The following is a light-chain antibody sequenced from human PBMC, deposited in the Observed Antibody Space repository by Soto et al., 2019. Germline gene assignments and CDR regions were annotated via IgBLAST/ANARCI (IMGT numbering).Light chain of an antibody. Sequence: EIVLTQSPGTLSLSPGERATLSCRASQSVSGNSLAWYQQKPGQAPSLLIYIASHRDTDIPDRFSGSGSATDFALAISSLEPEDFAVYYCRQYGSSPQTFGPGTKVDI. CDR1: QSVSGNS. CDR2: IAS. J-gene: IGKJ3*01. V-gene: IGKV3-20*01. CDR3: RQYGSSPQT.